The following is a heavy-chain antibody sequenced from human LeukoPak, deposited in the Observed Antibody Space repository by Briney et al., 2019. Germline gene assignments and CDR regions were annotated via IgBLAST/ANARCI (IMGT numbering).Heavy chain of an antibody. V-gene: IGHV1-69*13. J-gene: IGHJ5*02. CDR2: IIPIFGTA. CDR1: GATFTSYA. D-gene: IGHD1-1*01. Sequence: SVKLSCNASGATFTSYAISWVRQAPGQGLEWMGGIIPIFGTANYAQKFHGRVTITADESTSTAYMELSSLRSEDTAVYYCARSAQLERLVWFDPWGQGTLVTVSS. CDR3: ARSAQLERLVWFDP.